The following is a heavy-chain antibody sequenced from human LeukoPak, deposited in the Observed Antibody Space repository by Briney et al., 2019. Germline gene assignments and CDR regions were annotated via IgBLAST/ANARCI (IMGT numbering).Heavy chain of an antibody. CDR1: GFTFSSYA. Sequence: PGGSLRLSCAASGFTFSSYAMSWVRQAPGKGLEWVSYISSSGSTIYYADSVKGRFTISRDNAKNSLYLQMNSLRAEDTAVYYCASAAAGTAGYFDYWAREPWPPSPQ. V-gene: IGHV3-48*04. CDR3: ASAAAGTAGYFDY. CDR2: ISSSGSTI. J-gene: IGHJ4*02. D-gene: IGHD6-13*01.